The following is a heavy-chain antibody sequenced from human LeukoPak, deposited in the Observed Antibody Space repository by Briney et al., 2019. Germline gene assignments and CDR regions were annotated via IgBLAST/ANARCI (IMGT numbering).Heavy chain of an antibody. V-gene: IGHV4-4*07. D-gene: IGHD6-19*01. CDR1: GGSISSYY. J-gene: IGHJ4*02. Sequence: PSETLSLTCTVSGGSISSYYWSWIRQPAGKELEWLGRIFSSGSTNYNASLKSRLTMSVDTSKNQFSLRLTSMTAADTAVYYCARESAAVAGRGFDYWGQGTLVTVSS. CDR2: IFSSGST. CDR3: ARESAAVAGRGFDY.